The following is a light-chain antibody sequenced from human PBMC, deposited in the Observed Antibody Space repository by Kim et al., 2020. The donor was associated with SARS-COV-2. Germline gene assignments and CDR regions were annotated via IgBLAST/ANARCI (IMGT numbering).Light chain of an antibody. CDR2: VDSDGSH. CDR1: SGHSSYA. CDR3: QTWGAGIHV. V-gene: IGLV4-69*01. Sequence: SVKLTCTLRSGHSSYAIAWHQQQPEKGPRYLMKVDSDGSHFKGGGIPDRFSGSSSGAERYLTISSLQSEDEADYYCQTWGAGIHVFGTGTKVTVL. J-gene: IGLJ1*01.